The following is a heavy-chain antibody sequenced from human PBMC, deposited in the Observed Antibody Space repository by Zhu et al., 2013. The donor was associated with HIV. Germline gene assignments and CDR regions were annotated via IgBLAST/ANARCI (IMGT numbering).Heavy chain of an antibody. CDR1: GYTFISYY. D-gene: IGHD1-26*01. CDR3: ARGGIVGASLFDY. Sequence: QVNLVQSGAEVKKPGASMNISCKASGYTFISYYIHWVRQAPGQGLEWIGGINTNSGGTNPAQKFQGRVTMTRDTSINTAYMELTRLTSDDTATYYCARGGIVGASLFDYWGQGTLVTVSS. CDR2: INTNSGGT. J-gene: IGHJ4*02. V-gene: IGHV1-2*02.